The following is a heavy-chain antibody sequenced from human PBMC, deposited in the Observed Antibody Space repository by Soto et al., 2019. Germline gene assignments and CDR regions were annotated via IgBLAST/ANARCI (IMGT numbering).Heavy chain of an antibody. V-gene: IGHV3-23*01. CDR3: AKVLLSYSSGLGYDY. CDR2: ISGSGGST. CDR1: GFTFSSYA. J-gene: IGHJ4*02. Sequence: GGSLRLSCAASGFTFSSYAMSWVRQAPGKGLEWVSAISGSGGSTYYADSVKGRFTISRDNSKNTLYLQMNSLRAEDTAVYYCAKVLLSYSSGLGYDYWGQGTLVTSPQ. D-gene: IGHD6-19*01.